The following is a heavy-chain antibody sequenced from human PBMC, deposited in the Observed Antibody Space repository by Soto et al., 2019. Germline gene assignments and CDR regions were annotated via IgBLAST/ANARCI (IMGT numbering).Heavy chain of an antibody. CDR3: ARGPSGIAAEGWFDP. CDR1: GGSISSGGYY. CDR2: IYYSGST. V-gene: IGHV4-31*03. Sequence: QVQLQESGPGLVKPSQTLSLTCTVSGGSISSGGYYWNWIRQHPGKGLEWVGYIYYSGSTDYNPSLRSRDTVSVDSSKTQFSLKLSSVTAADTARRYSARGPSGIAAEGWFDPWGQGTLVTVCS. J-gene: IGHJ5*02. D-gene: IGHD6-13*01.